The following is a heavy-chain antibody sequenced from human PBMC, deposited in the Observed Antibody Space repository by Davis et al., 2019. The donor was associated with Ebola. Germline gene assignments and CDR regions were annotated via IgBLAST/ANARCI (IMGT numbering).Heavy chain of an antibody. CDR3: ARDVGTTVTTDDAFDI. CDR2: ISSSSSTI. Sequence: GGSLRLSCAASGFTFSSYSMNWVRQAPGKGLEWVSYISSSSSTIYYADSVKGRFTISRDNAKNSLYLQMNSLRDEDTAVYYCARDVGTTVTTDDAFDIWGQGTMVTVSS. D-gene: IGHD4-17*01. V-gene: IGHV3-48*02. CDR1: GFTFSSYS. J-gene: IGHJ3*02.